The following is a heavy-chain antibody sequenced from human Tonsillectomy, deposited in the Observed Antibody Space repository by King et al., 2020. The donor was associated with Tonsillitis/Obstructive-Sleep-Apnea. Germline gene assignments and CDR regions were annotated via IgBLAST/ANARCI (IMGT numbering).Heavy chain of an antibody. CDR2: ISSSGTTI. CDR3: ARGLDDYVWGSYRTGTPHFDY. CDR1: GFTFSSYE. J-gene: IGHJ4*02. V-gene: IGHV3-48*03. Sequence: VQLVESGGGLVQPGGSLRLSCAASGFTFSSYEMNWVRQAPGKGLEWVSYISSSGTTIYYADSVKGRFTISRDNAKNSLYLQMNSLRAEDTAVYYSARGLDDYVWGSYRTGTPHFDYWGQGTLVTVSS. D-gene: IGHD3-16*02.